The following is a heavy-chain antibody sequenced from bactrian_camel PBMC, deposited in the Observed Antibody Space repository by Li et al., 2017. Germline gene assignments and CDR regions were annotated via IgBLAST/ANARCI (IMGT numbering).Heavy chain of an antibody. J-gene: IGHJ6*01. Sequence: VQLVESGGGSVQAGGSLRLSCAASGFAFSSYDMTWVRQGPGKGLEWISTIDTGGSTYYADSVRGRFTISKDVAKNTLYLQMNSLKPEDTAVYYCAAEGDYCLGSWCYDAFGYWGQGTQVTVS. D-gene: IGHD3*01. CDR2: IDTGGST. V-gene: IGHV3S10*01. CDR1: GFAFSSYD. CDR3: AAEGDYCLGSWCYDAFGY.